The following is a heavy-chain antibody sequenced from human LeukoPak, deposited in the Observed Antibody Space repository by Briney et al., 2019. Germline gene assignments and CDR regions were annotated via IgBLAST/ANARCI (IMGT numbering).Heavy chain of an antibody. J-gene: IGHJ4*02. V-gene: IGHV1-2*02. D-gene: IGHD3-3*01. Sequence: GASVKVSCKASGYTFTGYYMHWVRQAPGQGLEWMGWINPNSGGTNYAQKFQGRVTMTRDTSISTAYMELSRLRSDDTAVYYCARVDYDFWSGYSPLGYWGQGTLVTVSS. CDR1: GYTFTGYY. CDR2: INPNSGGT. CDR3: ARVDYDFWSGYSPLGY.